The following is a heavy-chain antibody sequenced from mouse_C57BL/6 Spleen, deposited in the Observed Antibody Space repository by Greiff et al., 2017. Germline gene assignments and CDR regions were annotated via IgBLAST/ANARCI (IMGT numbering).Heavy chain of an antibody. CDR3: ARWALTGVEAKMDY. CDR2: IDPSDSYT. CDR1: GYTFTSYW. V-gene: IGHV1-69*01. J-gene: IGHJ4*01. Sequence: QVQLQQPGAELVMPGASVKLSCKASGYTFTSYWMHWVKQRPGHGLEWIGEIDPSDSYTNYNQKFKGKSTLTVAKSSSTAYRQLSSLTSEDSAVYYCARWALTGVEAKMDYGGQGTAVTVAS. D-gene: IGHD4-1*01.